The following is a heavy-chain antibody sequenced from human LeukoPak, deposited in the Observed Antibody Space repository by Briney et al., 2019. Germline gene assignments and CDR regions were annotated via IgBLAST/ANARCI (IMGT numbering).Heavy chain of an antibody. D-gene: IGHD4-17*01. V-gene: IGHV3-23*01. CDR3: AKRRDPGRYGETAPFDY. CDR2: ISGSGGST. J-gene: IGHJ4*02. Sequence: PGGSLRLSCAASGFTFSSYGMHWVRQAPGKGLEWVSAISGSGGSTYYADSVKGRFTISRDNSKNTLYLQMNSLRAEDTAVYYCAKRRDPGRYGETAPFDYWGQGTLVTVSS. CDR1: GFTFSSYG.